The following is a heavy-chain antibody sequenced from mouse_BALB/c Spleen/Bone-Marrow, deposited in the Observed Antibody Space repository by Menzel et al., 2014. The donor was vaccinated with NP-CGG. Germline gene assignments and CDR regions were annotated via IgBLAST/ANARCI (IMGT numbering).Heavy chain of an antibody. CDR1: DYAFSTSW. CDR2: IYPGDGDT. J-gene: IGHJ4*01. CDR3: ARADGYRAMDY. D-gene: IGHD2-3*01. Sequence: VHLQQSGPELVKPGASVKISCKASDYAFSTSWMNWVKQRPGQGLEWIGRIYPGDGDTYYNGKFKGKATLTADKSPRTADMQLSSLTAVDSAVYFGARADGYRAMDYWGQGTSVTVSA. V-gene: IGHV1-82*01.